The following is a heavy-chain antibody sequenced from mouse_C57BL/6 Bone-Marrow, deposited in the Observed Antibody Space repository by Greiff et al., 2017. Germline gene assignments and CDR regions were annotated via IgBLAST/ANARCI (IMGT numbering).Heavy chain of an antibody. Sequence: QVQLQQSGAELVRPGASVTLSCKASGYTFTDYEMHWVKQTPVHGLEWIGAIDPETGGTAYNQKFKGKAILTADKASSTAYMELRSLTSEDSAVYYSTTLYDYDFDYWGQGTTLTGSS. J-gene: IGHJ2*01. CDR2: IDPETGGT. CDR1: GYTFTDYE. V-gene: IGHV1-15*01. D-gene: IGHD2-4*01. CDR3: TTLYDYDFDY.